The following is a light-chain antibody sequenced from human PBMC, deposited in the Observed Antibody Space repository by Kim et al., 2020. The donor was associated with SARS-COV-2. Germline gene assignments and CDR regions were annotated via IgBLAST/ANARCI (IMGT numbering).Light chain of an antibody. CDR1: QGIRND. V-gene: IGKV1-6*01. CDR3: LQDYDYPLT. CDR2: ATY. J-gene: IGKJ4*01. Sequence: AIQMTQSPSSLSASVGDRVTITCRASQGIRNDLGWYQQKPGRAPNLLIYATYTLQSGVPSRFSGSGSGTDFTLIISSLQPEDVATYYCLQDYDYPLTFGGGTKVYIK.